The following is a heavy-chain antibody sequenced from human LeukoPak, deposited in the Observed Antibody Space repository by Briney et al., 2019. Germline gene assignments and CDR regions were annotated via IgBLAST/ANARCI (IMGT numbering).Heavy chain of an antibody. V-gene: IGHV1-18*01. Sequence: ASVKVSCKASGYTFTSYGISWVRQAPGQGLEWVGWISGYNGNTKYAQKVQGRVTMTTDTSASTAYMELRSLRSDDTAVYYCAREASGAPGTREFDYWGQGTLVTVSS. J-gene: IGHJ4*02. CDR1: GYTFTSYG. CDR3: AREASGAPGTREFDY. D-gene: IGHD6-13*01. CDR2: ISGYNGNT.